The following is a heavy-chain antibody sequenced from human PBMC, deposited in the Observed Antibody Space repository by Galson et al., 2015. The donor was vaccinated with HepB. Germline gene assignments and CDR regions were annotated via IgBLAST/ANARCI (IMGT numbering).Heavy chain of an antibody. D-gene: IGHD4-23*01. CDR1: GFTFSSYS. CDR2: ISSSSSTI. Sequence: SLRLSCAASGFTFSSYSMNWVRQAPGKGLEWVSYISSSSSTIYYADSVKGRFTISRDNAKNSLYLQMNSLRAEDTAVYYCARGGGNSPAFLYYYYYMDVWGKGTTVTVSS. CDR3: ARGGGNSPAFLYYYYYMDV. J-gene: IGHJ6*03. V-gene: IGHV3-48*01.